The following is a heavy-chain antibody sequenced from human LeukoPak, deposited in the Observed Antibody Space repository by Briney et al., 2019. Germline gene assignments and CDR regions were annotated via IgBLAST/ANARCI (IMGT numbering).Heavy chain of an antibody. J-gene: IGHJ4*02. CDR1: GYNFDTSW. D-gene: IGHD5-12*01. V-gene: IGHV5-51*01. CDR3: TKQGGRYSGYDFRCDS. Sequence: GESLKISCKASGYNFDTSWIGWVRQKPGKGLEWMAIIYARDSDVKYNPSFQGQVTISADKSMTTAYLRWDSLKASDSAMYYCTKQGGRYSGYDFRCDSWGQGTLITVSS. CDR2: IYARDSDV.